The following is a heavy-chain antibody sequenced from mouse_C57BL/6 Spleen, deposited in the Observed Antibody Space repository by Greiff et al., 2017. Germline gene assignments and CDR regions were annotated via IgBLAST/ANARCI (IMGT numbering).Heavy chain of an antibody. CDR1: GYTFTSYW. Sequence: VKLQQPGAELVRPGSSVKLSCKASGYTFTSYWMHWVKQRPIQGLEWIGNIDPSDSETHYNQKFKDKATLTVDKSSSTAYMQLSSLTSEDSAVYYCATTVVARNFDYWGQGTTLTVSS. J-gene: IGHJ2*01. V-gene: IGHV1-52*01. CDR2: IDPSDSET. D-gene: IGHD1-1*01. CDR3: ATTVVARNFDY.